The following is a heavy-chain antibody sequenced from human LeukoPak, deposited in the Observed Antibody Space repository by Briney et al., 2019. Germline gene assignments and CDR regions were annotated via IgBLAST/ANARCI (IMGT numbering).Heavy chain of an antibody. CDR3: ARKGGYYGSGSSDGNWFDP. D-gene: IGHD3-10*01. CDR1: GFTFSSYS. J-gene: IGHJ5*02. Sequence: GGSLRLSCAASGFTFSSYSMNWVRQAPGKGLEWVSSISSSSSYIYYADSVKGRFTISRDNAKNSLYLQMNSLRAEDTAVYYCARKGGYYGSGSSDGNWFDPWGQGTPVTVSS. V-gene: IGHV3-21*01. CDR2: ISSSSSYI.